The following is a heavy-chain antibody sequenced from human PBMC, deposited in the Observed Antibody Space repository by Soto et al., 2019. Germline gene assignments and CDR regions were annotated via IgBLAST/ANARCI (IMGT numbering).Heavy chain of an antibody. J-gene: IGHJ6*01. CDR1: GFTFNNYA. CDR2: FSYDGSNL. CDR3: ARDSRLRWFEGPRGYFGLDI. Sequence: QVQLVQSGGGVVQPGMSLRLSCAASGFTFNNYAFHWVRQAPGKGLDWVAFFSYDGSNLFYADSVRGRFTISRDSSKNTLYLQMDGLRPEDTAVYYCARDSRLRWFEGPRGYFGLDIWGQGTTVVVSS. V-gene: IGHV3-30-3*01. D-gene: IGHD3-10*01.